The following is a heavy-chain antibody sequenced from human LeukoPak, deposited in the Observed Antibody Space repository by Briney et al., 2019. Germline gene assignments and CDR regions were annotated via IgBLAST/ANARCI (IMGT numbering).Heavy chain of an antibody. V-gene: IGHV5-51*01. CDR3: ARRQGCSSSSCPPDY. CDR1: GYSFTTYW. Sequence: GESLNISCRGSGYSFTTYWIGWVRQMPGQGLEWMGIIYPGDSDTRDTPSFQGQVTMSADKSINTAYLQWSSLRASDTAMYYCARRQGCSSSSCPPDYWGQGTLVTVSP. J-gene: IGHJ4*02. CDR2: IYPGDSDT. D-gene: IGHD2-2*01.